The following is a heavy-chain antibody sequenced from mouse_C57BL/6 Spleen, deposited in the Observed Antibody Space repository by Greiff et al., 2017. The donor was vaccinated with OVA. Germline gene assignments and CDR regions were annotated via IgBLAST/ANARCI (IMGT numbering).Heavy chain of an antibody. J-gene: IGHJ3*01. Sequence: VQLQQPGAELVRPGSSVKLSCKASGYTFTSYWTDWVKQRPGQGLEWIGNIYPSDSETHYNQKFKDKATLTVDKSSSTAYMQLSSLTSEDSAVYYCARSPYSNSPWFAYWGQGTLVTVSA. CDR3: ARSPYSNSPWFAY. V-gene: IGHV1-61*01. CDR1: GYTFTSYW. CDR2: IYPSDSET. D-gene: IGHD2-5*01.